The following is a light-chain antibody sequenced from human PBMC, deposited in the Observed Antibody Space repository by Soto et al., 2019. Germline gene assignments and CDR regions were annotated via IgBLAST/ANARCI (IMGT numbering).Light chain of an antibody. V-gene: IGKV1-39*01. J-gene: IGKJ1*01. CDR1: QGISSY. Sequence: IQLTQSPSSLSASVGDRVTITCRASQGISSYLNWYQQKPGKAPKFLIYDASNLQSGVPSRFSGGGSGTDFTLTISSLQPEDFATYYCQQSYSTPRTFGQGTKVDIK. CDR3: QQSYSTPRT. CDR2: DAS.